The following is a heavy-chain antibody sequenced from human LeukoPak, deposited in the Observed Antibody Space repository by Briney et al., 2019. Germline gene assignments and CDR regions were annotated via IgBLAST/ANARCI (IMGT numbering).Heavy chain of an antibody. D-gene: IGHD3-10*01. CDR3: ARVLRGFRNFDY. CDR2: IYYSGST. J-gene: IGHJ4*02. CDR1: GGSIRSGDHY. Sequence: SQTLSLTCTVSGGSIRSGDHYWSWIRQPPGKGLEWIGYIYYSGSTYYNPSLKSRLTISVDTSKNQFSLKLSSVTAADTAVYYCARVLRGFRNFDYWGQGTLATVSS. V-gene: IGHV4-30-4*01.